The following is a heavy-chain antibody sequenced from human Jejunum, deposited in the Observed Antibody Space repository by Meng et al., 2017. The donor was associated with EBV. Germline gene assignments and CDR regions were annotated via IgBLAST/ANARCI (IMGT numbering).Heavy chain of an antibody. V-gene: IGHV4-4*02. CDR3: ARGSHYTWDV. Sequence: QVTLQWSGPGLVKPSGTLSLTCGVSGDSIISTDTWWSWVRQPPGKGLEWIVDIFHAGNTNYNPSLKSQVTMSVDTSKNQFSLNLSSVTAADSAVYYCARGSHYTWDVWGQGTLVTVSS. CDR2: IFHAGNT. D-gene: IGHD3-16*01. J-gene: IGHJ4*02. CDR1: GDSIISTDTW.